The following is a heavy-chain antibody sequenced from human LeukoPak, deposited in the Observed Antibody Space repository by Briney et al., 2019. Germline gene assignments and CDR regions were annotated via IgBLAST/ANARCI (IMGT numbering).Heavy chain of an antibody. CDR2: ISSSSSYT. D-gene: IGHD3-22*01. J-gene: IGHJ4*02. CDR1: GFTFSTYS. Sequence: GGSLRLSCAASGFTFSTYSMNWVRQAPGKGLEWVSSISSSSSYTNYADSVKGRFTISRDNAKNSLYLQMNSLRAEDTAVYYCARDQYYDSSGYSYWGQGTLVTVSS. V-gene: IGHV3-21*04. CDR3: ARDQYYDSSGYSY.